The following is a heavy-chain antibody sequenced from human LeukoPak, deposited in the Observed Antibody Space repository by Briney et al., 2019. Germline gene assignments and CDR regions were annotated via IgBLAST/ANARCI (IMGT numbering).Heavy chain of an antibody. CDR2: IIPIFGTA. D-gene: IGHD5-18*01. CDR1: GGTFSSYA. V-gene: IGHV1-69*05. Sequence: ASVKVSCNASGGTFSSYAISLVRQAPGQGLEWMGGIIPIFGTANYAQKFQGRVTITTDESTSTAYMELSSLRSEDTAVYYCARGSGYSYGFGYWGQGTLVTVSS. CDR3: ARGSGYSYGFGY. J-gene: IGHJ4*02.